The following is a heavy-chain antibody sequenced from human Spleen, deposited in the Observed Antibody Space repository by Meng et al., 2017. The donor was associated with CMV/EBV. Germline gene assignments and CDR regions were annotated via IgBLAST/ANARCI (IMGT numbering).Heavy chain of an antibody. CDR1: GFTFSSYG. V-gene: IGHV3-30*02. D-gene: IGHD2-21*01. CDR3: ARADRLFVVGLFDY. CDR2: IRYDGSNK. Sequence: GESLKISCAASGFTFSSYGMHWVRQAPGKGLEWVAFIRYDGSNKYYADSVKGRFTISRDNSKSTLYLQMNSLRAEDTALYYCARADRLFVVGLFDYWGQGTLVTVSS. J-gene: IGHJ4*02.